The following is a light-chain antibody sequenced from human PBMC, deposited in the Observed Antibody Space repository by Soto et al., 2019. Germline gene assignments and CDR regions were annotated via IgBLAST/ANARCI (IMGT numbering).Light chain of an antibody. CDR2: EVS. Sequence: QSALTQPASVSGSPGQSITISCTGTSSDVGSYSLVSWYQQHPGKAPKLMIYEVSKRPSGVSNRFSASKSGNTASLRISGLQAEDEADYYCCSYAGSTTLYVFGSGTKVTVL. CDR1: SSDVGSYSL. J-gene: IGLJ1*01. V-gene: IGLV2-23*02. CDR3: CSYAGSTTLYV.